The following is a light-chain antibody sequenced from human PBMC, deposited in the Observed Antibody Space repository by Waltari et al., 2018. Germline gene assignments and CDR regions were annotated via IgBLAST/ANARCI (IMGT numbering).Light chain of an antibody. CDR2: DDS. CDR1: HIGSKS. V-gene: IGLV3-21*02. CDR3: QVRGGADDFWV. Sequence: SYVLTPPPSVSVAPGQTASVTCTGSHIGSKSVHWYQQRPGQAPVLVVSDDSDRPSGIPDRFSGSKSGHTATLSISGVEAGDEADFYCQVRGGADDFWVFGGGTRLTVL. J-gene: IGLJ3*02.